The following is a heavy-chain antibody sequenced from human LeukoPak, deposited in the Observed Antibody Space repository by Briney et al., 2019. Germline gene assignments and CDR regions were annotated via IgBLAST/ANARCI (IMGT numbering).Heavy chain of an antibody. CDR3: ATPLRGYDPAYFDY. CDR1: GYTLTELS. Sequence: ASVKVSCKVSGYTLTELSMHWVRQAPGKGLEWMGGFDPEDGETIYAQKFQGRVTMTEDTSTDTAYMELSSLRSEDTAVYYCATPLRGYDPAYFDYWGQGTLVTVSS. J-gene: IGHJ4*02. D-gene: IGHD5-12*01. V-gene: IGHV1-24*01. CDR2: FDPEDGET.